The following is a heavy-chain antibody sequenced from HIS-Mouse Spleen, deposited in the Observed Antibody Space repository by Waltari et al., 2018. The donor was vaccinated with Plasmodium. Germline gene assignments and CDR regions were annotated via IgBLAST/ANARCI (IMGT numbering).Heavy chain of an antibody. V-gene: IGHV4-39*01. J-gene: IGHJ4*02. CDR3: ARQLAYYDFWSGYSRGYYFDY. CDR1: GGSISSSSYY. CDR2: IYYSGGT. D-gene: IGHD3-3*01. Sequence: QLQLQESGPGLVKPSETLSLTCTVSGGSISSSSYYWGWLRQPPGKGLEWIGSIYYSGGTYYNPSLKGPVTISVDTSKNQFSLKLSSVTAADTAVYYCARQLAYYDFWSGYSRGYYFDYWGQGTLVTVSS.